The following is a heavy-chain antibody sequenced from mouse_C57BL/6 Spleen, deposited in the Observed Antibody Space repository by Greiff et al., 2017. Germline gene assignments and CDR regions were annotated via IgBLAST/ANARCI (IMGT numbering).Heavy chain of an antibody. Sequence: VKLQQSGAELVRPGSSVKLSCKASGYTFTSYWMHWVKQRPIQGLEWIGNIDPSDSETHYNQKFKDKATLTVDKSSSTAYMQLSSLTSEDSAVYYCARDGSSRLYFDYWGQGTTLTVSS. CDR1: GYTFTSYW. J-gene: IGHJ2*01. CDR3: ARDGSSRLYFDY. D-gene: IGHD1-1*01. CDR2: IDPSDSET. V-gene: IGHV1-52*01.